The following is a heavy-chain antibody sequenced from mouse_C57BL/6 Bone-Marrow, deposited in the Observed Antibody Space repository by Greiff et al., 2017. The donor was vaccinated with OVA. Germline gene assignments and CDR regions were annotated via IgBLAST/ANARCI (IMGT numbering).Heavy chain of an antibody. D-gene: IGHD1-1*01. V-gene: IGHV1-4*01. CDR3: ARRLSYYYGSSYDDSIAY. Sequence: QVQLQQSGAELARPGASVKMSCKASGYTFTSYTMHWVKQRPGQGLEWIGYINPSSGYTKYNQKFKDTATLTADNTASTAYMQLSSLTSEDSAVYYCARRLSYYYGSSYDDSIAYGGQGTSVTVSS. J-gene: IGHJ4*01. CDR1: GYTFTSYT. CDR2: INPSSGYT.